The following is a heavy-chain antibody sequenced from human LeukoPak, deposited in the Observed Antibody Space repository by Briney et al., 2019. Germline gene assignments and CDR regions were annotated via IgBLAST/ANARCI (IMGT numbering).Heavy chain of an antibody. CDR3: AKATRIAVAVVY. CDR2: ISGSGGST. V-gene: IGHV3-23*01. CDR1: GSTLSSYA. D-gene: IGHD6-19*01. J-gene: IGHJ4*02. Sequence: PGGSLRLSCAASGSTLSSYAMSWVRQAPGKGLEWVSAISGSGGSTYYADSVKGRFTISRDNSKNTLYLQMNSLRAEDTAVYYCAKATRIAVAVVYWGQGTLVTVSS.